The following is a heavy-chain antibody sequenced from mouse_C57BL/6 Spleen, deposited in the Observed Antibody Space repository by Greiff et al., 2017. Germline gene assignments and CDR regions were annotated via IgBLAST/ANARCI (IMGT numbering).Heavy chain of an antibody. V-gene: IGHV2-2*01. D-gene: IGHD1-1*01. Sequence: VQGVESGPGLVQPSQSLSITCTVSGFSLTSYGVHWVRQSPGKGLEWLGVIWSGGSTDYNAAFISRLSISKDNSKSQVFFKMNSLQADDTAICYCARRYGRDYAMDYWGQGTSVTVSS. CDR2: IWSGGST. CDR1: GFSLTSYG. J-gene: IGHJ4*01. CDR3: ARRYGRDYAMDY.